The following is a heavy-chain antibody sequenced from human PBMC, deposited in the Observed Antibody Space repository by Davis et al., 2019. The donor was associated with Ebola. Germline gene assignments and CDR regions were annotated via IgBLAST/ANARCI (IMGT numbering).Heavy chain of an antibody. CDR2: INGNGGST. CDR3: VKGVFES. V-gene: IGHV3-43*02. J-gene: IGHJ5*01. Sequence: PGGSLRLSCEASGFRFENYGMYWVRQAPGKGLEWVSLINGNGGSTYYGDSVKGRFSTSRDNSGDSLFLQMNNLRVDDTAIYYCVKGVFESWGQGALVTVSS. CDR1: GFRFENYG.